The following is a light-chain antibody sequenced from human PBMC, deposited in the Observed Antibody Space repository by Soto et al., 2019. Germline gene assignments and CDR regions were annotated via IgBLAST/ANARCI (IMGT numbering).Light chain of an antibody. CDR2: YDS. J-gene: IGLJ3*02. V-gene: IGLV3-21*01. Sequence: SYELTQHPSVSVAPGKTASVACGGSNSGSKSVHWYQKKSGQAPELVMYYDSDRPSGIPERFSGSNSGNTATLTISRVEAGDEADYYCQVWDISSGHVVFGVGTKLTVL. CDR3: QVWDISSGHVV. CDR1: NSGSKS.